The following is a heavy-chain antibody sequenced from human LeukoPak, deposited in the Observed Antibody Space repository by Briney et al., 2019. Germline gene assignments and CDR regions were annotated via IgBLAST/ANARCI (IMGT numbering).Heavy chain of an antibody. J-gene: IGHJ4*02. V-gene: IGHV4-39*01. CDR3: AVYYYDSSGYYSDY. CDR1: GGSISSSSYY. CDR2: IYYSGST. Sequence: SETLSLTCTVSGGSISSSSYYWGWIRQPPGKGLEWIGSIYYSGSTYYNPSLKSRVTISVDTSKNQFSLKLSSVTAADTAVYYCAVYYYDSSGYYSDYWGQGTLVTVSS. D-gene: IGHD3-22*01.